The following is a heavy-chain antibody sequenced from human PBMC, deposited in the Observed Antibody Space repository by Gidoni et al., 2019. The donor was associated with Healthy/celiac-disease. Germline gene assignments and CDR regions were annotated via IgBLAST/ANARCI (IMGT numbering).Heavy chain of an antibody. D-gene: IGHD6-13*01. Sequence: APGKGLEWVSYISSSGSTIYYADSVKGRFTISRDNAKNSLYLQMNSLRAEDTAVYYCAREPGIAAAGTLKLAFDIWGQGTMVTVSS. CDR2: ISSSGSTI. V-gene: IGHV3-48*03. J-gene: IGHJ3*02. CDR3: AREPGIAAAGTLKLAFDI.